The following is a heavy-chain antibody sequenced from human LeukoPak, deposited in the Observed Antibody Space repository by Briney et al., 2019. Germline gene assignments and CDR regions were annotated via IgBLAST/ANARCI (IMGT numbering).Heavy chain of an antibody. CDR3: ASVEAADAFGI. Sequence: GESLKISCKGSAYSFTSYWIGWVRQMPGEGLEWMGIIYPGDSDTRYSPSFQGQVTISADKSISTAYLQWSSLKASDTAMYYCASVEAADAFGIWGQGTMVTVSS. J-gene: IGHJ3*02. V-gene: IGHV5-51*01. D-gene: IGHD6-13*01. CDR2: IYPGDSDT. CDR1: AYSFTSYW.